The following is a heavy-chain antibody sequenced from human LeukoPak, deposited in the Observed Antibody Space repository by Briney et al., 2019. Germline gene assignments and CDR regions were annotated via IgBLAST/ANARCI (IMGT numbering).Heavy chain of an antibody. J-gene: IGHJ4*02. CDR3: SEGYFEPFDH. V-gene: IGHV4-59*02. Sequence: SETLSLTCNVSGVSVSTSHWNWIRQRPGKGLEWIGCLSYTGKTDYNPPLKSRVSISLGSSNSHFSLKLTSVTAADTAVYYCSEGYFEPFDHWGQGILVTVSS. CDR2: LSYTGKT. D-gene: IGHD2/OR15-2a*01. CDR1: GVSVSTSH.